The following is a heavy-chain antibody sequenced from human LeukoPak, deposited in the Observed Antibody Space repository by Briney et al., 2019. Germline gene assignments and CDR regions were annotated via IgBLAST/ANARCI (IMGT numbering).Heavy chain of an antibody. Sequence: GESLKISCKGSGYSFTSHWLGWVRQMPGKGLEWMGTIYPGGSNTIYSPSFQGQVTISADKSISTAYLQWSSLKASDTAMYFCARRYCSGGTCYYFDSWGQGTLVTVSS. CDR3: ARRYCSGGTCYYFDS. CDR1: GYSFTSHW. D-gene: IGHD2-15*01. CDR2: IYPGGSNT. J-gene: IGHJ4*02. V-gene: IGHV5-51*01.